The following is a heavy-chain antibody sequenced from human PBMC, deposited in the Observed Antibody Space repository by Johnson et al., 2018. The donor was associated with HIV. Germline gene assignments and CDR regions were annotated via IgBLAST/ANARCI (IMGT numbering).Heavy chain of an antibody. Sequence: QVQLVESGGGLVQPGGSLRLSCAVSGYSVTGYNMNWVRQAPVKGLEWVSYISSSGSTIYYADSVKGRFTISRDNAKNSLYLQMNSLRAEDTALYDCARDLAYGDIVLVSAFDIWGQGTMVTVSS. D-gene: IGHD2-8*02. CDR3: ARDLAYGDIVLVSAFDI. CDR1: GYSVTGYN. J-gene: IGHJ3*02. V-gene: IGHV3-11*01. CDR2: ISSSGSTI.